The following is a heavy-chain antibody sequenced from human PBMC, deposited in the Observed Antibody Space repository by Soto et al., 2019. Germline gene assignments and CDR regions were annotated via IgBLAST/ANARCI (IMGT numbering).Heavy chain of an antibody. V-gene: IGHV3-30-3*01. D-gene: IGHD6-13*01. CDR3: ARDQRTEAAGLFFYYYGMDV. J-gene: IGHJ6*02. CDR2: ISYDGSNK. Sequence: GGSLRLSCAASGFTFSSYAMHWVRQAPGKGLEWVAVISYDGSNKYYADSVKGRFTISRDNSKNTLYLQMNSLRAEDTAVYYCARDQRTEAAGLFFYYYGMDVWGQGTTVTVSS. CDR1: GFTFSSYA.